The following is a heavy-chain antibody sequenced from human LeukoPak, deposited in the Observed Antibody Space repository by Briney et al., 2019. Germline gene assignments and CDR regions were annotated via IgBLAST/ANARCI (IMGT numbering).Heavy chain of an antibody. CDR2: INPSGGST. CDR3: ARSSSWYWLDY. CDR1: GYTFTSYY. V-gene: IGHV1-46*01. Sequence: ASVKVSCKASGYTFTSYYMHWVRQAPGQGLEWMGIINPSGGSTSYAQKFQGRVTMTRDTSTSTVYMELSSPRSEDTAVYYCARSSSWYWLDYWGQGTLVTVSS. D-gene: IGHD6-13*01. J-gene: IGHJ4*02.